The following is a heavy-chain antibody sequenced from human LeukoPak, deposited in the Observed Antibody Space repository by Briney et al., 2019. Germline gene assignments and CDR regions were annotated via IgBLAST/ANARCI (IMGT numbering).Heavy chain of an antibody. D-gene: IGHD3-22*01. CDR1: GFTFSSYS. J-gene: IGHJ4*02. V-gene: IGHV3-21*04. Sequence: PGGSLRLSCAASGFTFSSYSMNWVRQAPGKGLEWVSSISSSSSYIYYADSVKGRFTISRDNSKNTLYLQMNSLRAEDTAVYYCAKDAHYYYDSSGYYFDYWGQGTLVTVSS. CDR2: ISSSSSYI. CDR3: AKDAHYYYDSSGYYFDY.